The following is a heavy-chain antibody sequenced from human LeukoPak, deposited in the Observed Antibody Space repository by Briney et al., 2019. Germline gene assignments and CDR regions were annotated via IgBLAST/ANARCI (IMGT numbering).Heavy chain of an antibody. CDR3: ARGNGWYYY. V-gene: IGHV4-59*01. D-gene: IGHD6-19*01. CDR1: GGSISSYY. J-gene: IGHJ4*02. Sequence: RPSETLSLTCTVSGGSISSYYWSWIRQPPGKGLEWIGYMYYGGSTNYNPSLKSRVTISVDTSKNQFSLKLSSVTSADTAVYYCARGNGWYYYWGQGTLVTVSS. CDR2: MYYGGST.